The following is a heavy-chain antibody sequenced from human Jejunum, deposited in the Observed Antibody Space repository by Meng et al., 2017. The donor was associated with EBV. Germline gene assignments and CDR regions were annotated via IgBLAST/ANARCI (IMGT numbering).Heavy chain of an antibody. CDR1: GGTFSSYA. Sequence: QVQLVQSGAEVKKPGSAVKVSCKASGGTFSSYAISWVRQAPGQGLEGGGGDIPSFGTANQAQKVQGRVTVTADESTNTPYMELGSLGSEDKAVDYCAKNDYSWGTVMNYCDYWGQGTLVTVSA. CDR3: AKNDYSWGTVMNYCDY. CDR2: DIPSFGTA. D-gene: IGHD3-16*01. V-gene: IGHV1-69*01. J-gene: IGHJ4*02.